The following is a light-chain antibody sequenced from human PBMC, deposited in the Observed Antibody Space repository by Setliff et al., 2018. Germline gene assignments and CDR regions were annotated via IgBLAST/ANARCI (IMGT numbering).Light chain of an antibody. J-gene: IGLJ1*01. CDR2: DVI. CDR1: SSDVGGFHY. V-gene: IGLV2-11*01. CDR3: ISYLYSQTLYV. Sequence: QSALTQPHSVSGSPGQSVTISCTGTSSDVGGFHYVSWYQQHHSLRIGPKLMIYDVINRPSGVSDRFSGSKSGNTASLTISGLQAEDEATYYCISYLYSQTLYVFGTGTKVTVL.